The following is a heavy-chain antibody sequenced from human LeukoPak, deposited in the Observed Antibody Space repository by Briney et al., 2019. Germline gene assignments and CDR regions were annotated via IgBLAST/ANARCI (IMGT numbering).Heavy chain of an antibody. CDR3: AREHITMVRGGDYYYYYMDV. D-gene: IGHD3-10*01. CDR1: GGTFSSYA. V-gene: IGHV1-69*13. CDR2: IIPFFGTA. J-gene: IGHJ6*03. Sequence: GASVKVSCKASGGTFSSYAISWVRQAPGQGLEWMGGIIPFFGTANYAQKFQGRVTITADESTSTAYMELSSLRSEDTAVYYCAREHITMVRGGDYYYYYMDVWGKGTTVTISS.